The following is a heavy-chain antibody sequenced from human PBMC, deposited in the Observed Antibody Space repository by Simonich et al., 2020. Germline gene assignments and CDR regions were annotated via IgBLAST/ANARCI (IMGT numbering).Heavy chain of an antibody. CDR2: SSGSGGST. CDR3: AKDLGERITMIVVVIDAFDI. J-gene: IGHJ3*02. D-gene: IGHD3-22*01. V-gene: IGHV3-23*01. CDR1: GFTFSSYA. Sequence: GGGLVQPGGSLRLSCAASGFTFSSYAMSWVRQAPGKGLEWVSASSGSGGSTYYADSVKGRFTISRDNSKITLYLQMNSLRAEDTVVYYCAKDLGERITMIVVVIDAFDIWGQGTMVTVSS.